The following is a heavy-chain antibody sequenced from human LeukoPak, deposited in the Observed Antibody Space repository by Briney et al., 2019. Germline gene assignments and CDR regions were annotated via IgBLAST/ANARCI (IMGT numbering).Heavy chain of an antibody. Sequence: GGSLRLSCAASGFTFSSYSMNWVRQAPGKGLEWVSSISSSSSYIYYADSVKGRFTISRDNAKNSLYLQMNSLRAEDTAVYYCAVEGSSSSYLDYWGQGTLVTVSS. CDR1: GFTFSSYS. V-gene: IGHV3-21*01. D-gene: IGHD1-26*01. J-gene: IGHJ4*02. CDR3: AVEGSSSSYLDY. CDR2: ISSSSSYI.